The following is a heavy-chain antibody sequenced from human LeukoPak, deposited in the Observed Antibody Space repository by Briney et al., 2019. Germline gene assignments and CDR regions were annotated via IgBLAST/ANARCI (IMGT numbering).Heavy chain of an antibody. CDR1: GGSISSGGYY. CDR3: ARLDSNYYDSSGYFDY. V-gene: IGHV4-31*03. D-gene: IGHD3-22*01. CDR2: IYYSGST. J-gene: IGHJ4*02. Sequence: KSSQTLSLTCTVSGGSISSGGYYWSWIRQHPGKGLEWIGYIYYSGSTYYNPSLKSRVTISVDTSKNQFSLKLSSVTAADTAVYYCARLDSNYYDSSGYFDYWGQGTLVTISS.